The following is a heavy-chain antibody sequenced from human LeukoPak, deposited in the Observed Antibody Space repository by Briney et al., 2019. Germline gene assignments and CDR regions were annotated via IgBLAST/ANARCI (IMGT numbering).Heavy chain of an antibody. J-gene: IGHJ4*02. D-gene: IGHD4-23*01. CDR1: GFTFSNYW. V-gene: IGHV3-7*01. Sequence: GGSLRLSCAASGFTFSNYWMTWVRQAPGKGLEWVANMKLDGSEKYYVDSVKGRFTISRDNAKNSVFLQMNSLRAEDTAVYYCARSLDYGGHCFFDYWGQGTLVTVSS. CDR3: ARSLDYGGHCFFDY. CDR2: MKLDGSEK.